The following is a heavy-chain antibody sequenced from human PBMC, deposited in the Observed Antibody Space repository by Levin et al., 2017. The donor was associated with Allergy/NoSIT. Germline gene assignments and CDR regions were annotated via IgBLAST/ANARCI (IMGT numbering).Heavy chain of an antibody. Sequence: GGSLRLSCAASGFTFSSYAMHWVRQAPGKGLEWVAVISYDGSNKYYADSVKGRFTISRDNSKNTLYLQMNSLRAEDTAVYYCARVGVAYGSGSYQYYYYNMDVWGKGTTVTVSS. J-gene: IGHJ6*03. CDR3: ARVGVAYGSGSYQYYYYNMDV. CDR2: ISYDGSNK. CDR1: GFTFSSYA. V-gene: IGHV3-30-3*01. D-gene: IGHD3-10*01.